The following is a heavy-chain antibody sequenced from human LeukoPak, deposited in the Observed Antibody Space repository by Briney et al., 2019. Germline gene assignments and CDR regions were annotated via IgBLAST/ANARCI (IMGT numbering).Heavy chain of an antibody. J-gene: IGHJ2*01. CDR3: ARHGWHAWYFDL. D-gene: IGHD6-19*01. Sequence: KSSETLSLTCVVYGESFSGYSWSWIRQPPGKGLEWIGEINQRRNTNYNPPLKSRVTISIDTSKNQFSLKLSSVTAADTAVYYCARHGWHAWYFDLWGRGTLVTVSS. CDR1: GESFSGYS. CDR2: INQRRNT. V-gene: IGHV4-34*01.